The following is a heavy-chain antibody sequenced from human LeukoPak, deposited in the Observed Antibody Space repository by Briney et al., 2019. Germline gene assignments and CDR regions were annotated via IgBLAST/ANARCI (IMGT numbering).Heavy chain of an antibody. V-gene: IGHV1-69*04. CDR2: IIPILGIA. D-gene: IGHD3-16*01. CDR3: ARHMITFGVDAFDI. J-gene: IGHJ3*02. Sequence: SVKVSCKASGGTFSSYAISWVRQAPGQGLEWMGRIIPILGIANYAQKFQGRVTITADKSTSTAYMELSSLRSEDPAVYYCARHMITFGVDAFDIWGQGTMVTVSS. CDR1: GGTFSSYA.